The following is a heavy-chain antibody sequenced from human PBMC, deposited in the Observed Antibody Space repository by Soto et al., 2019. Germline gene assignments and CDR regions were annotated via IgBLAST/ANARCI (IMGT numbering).Heavy chain of an antibody. Sequence: PGESLKISCRGSGYDFNTNWFGWVRQLPGRGLEWVGIMYPGDSDTRYNPSLQGHVTLSVDVTVSTAFLQWRSLETSDTGMYFCARLPRDCNKTSCYYADHWGQGTTVTVSS. CDR2: MYPGDSDT. D-gene: IGHD3-3*01. V-gene: IGHV5-51*01. CDR1: GYDFNTNW. CDR3: ARLPRDCNKTSCYYADH. J-gene: IGHJ4*02.